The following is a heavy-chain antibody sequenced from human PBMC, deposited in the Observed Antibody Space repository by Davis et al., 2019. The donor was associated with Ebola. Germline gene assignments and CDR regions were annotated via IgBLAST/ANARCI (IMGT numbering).Heavy chain of an antibody. CDR3: ARGLSGSYSPIDY. CDR1: GFTFSDYY. V-gene: IGHV3-11*06. Sequence: GESLKISCAASGFTFSDYYMSWIRQAPGKGLEWVSYISSSSSYTNYADSVKGRFTISRDNAKNSLYLQMNSLRAEDTAVYYCARGLSGSYSPIDYWGQGTLVTVSS. CDR2: ISSSSSYT. J-gene: IGHJ4*02. D-gene: IGHD1-26*01.